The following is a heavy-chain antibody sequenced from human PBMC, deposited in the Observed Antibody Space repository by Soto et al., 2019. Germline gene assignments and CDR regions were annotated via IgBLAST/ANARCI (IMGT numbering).Heavy chain of an antibody. Sequence: QVQLVESGGGVVQPGRSLRLSCAASGFTFSSYAMHWVRQAPGKGLEWVAVISYDGSNKYNADSVKGRFTISRDNSKNTLYLQMNSLRTEETAVYYCARPLWRDDYNWGYFDLWGRGTLVTVSS. D-gene: IGHD4-4*01. CDR3: ARPLWRDDYNWGYFDL. J-gene: IGHJ2*01. CDR2: ISYDGSNK. V-gene: IGHV3-30-3*01. CDR1: GFTFSSYA.